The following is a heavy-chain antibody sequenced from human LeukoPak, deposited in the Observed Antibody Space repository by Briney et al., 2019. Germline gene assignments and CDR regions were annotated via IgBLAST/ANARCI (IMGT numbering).Heavy chain of an antibody. CDR3: ARGVGATTHYYYYYMDV. V-gene: IGHV1-69*04. J-gene: IGHJ6*03. CDR1: GGIFSSYA. D-gene: IGHD1-26*01. Sequence: SVKVSCKASGGIFSSYAISWVRQAPGQGLEWMGRIIPIHGTANYAQKFQGRVTITADKSTSTAYMELSSLRSEDTAVYYCARGVGATTHYYYYYMDVWGKGTTVTVSS. CDR2: IIPIHGTA.